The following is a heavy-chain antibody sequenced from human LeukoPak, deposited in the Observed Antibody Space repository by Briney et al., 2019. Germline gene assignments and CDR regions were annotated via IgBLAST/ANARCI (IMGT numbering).Heavy chain of an antibody. Sequence: GASVKVSCKASGYTFTSYGINWVRQAPGQGLEWMGWISAYNGNTNYAQKLQGRVTMTTDTSTSTAYMELRSLRSDDTAVYYCARDHGCSSTSCFLWMNSWFDPWGQGTLVTVSS. D-gene: IGHD2-2*01. J-gene: IGHJ5*02. CDR2: ISAYNGNT. V-gene: IGHV1-18*01. CDR1: GYTFTSYG. CDR3: ARDHGCSSTSCFLWMNSWFDP.